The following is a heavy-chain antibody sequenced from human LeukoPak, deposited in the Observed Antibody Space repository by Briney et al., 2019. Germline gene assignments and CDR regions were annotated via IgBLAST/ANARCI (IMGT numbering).Heavy chain of an antibody. D-gene: IGHD6-19*01. CDR3: AKDSWLVRGYYFDY. CDR1: GGSISNYY. Sequence: SETLSLTCTVSGGSISNYYWSWIRQPPGKGLEWLGFIHYSGSSNYNPSLKSRVTLSVDTSKNQVSLKMTSVTAADTAVYYCAKDSWLVRGYYFDYWGQGTLVTVSS. CDR2: IHYSGSS. V-gene: IGHV4-59*12. J-gene: IGHJ4*02.